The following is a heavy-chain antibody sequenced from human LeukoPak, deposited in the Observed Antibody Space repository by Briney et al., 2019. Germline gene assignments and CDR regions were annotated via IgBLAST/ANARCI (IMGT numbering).Heavy chain of an antibody. J-gene: IGHJ4*02. CDR1: GYTFTDYY. CDR3: ARVYSSGWYGDY. Sequence: ASVRVSCKASGYTFTDYYIHWVRQAPGQGLEWMGWINPNSGGTNYAQKFQGRVTMTRDTSITTAYMDLSRLISDDTAMYYCARVYSSGWYGDYWGQGTLVTVSS. CDR2: INPNSGGT. V-gene: IGHV1-2*02. D-gene: IGHD6-19*01.